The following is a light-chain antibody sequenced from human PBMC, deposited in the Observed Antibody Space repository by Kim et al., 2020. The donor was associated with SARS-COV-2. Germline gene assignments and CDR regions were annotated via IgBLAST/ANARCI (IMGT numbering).Light chain of an antibody. Sequence: QSALTQPASVSGSPGQSITISCTGTTSGIGTYHSVSWYQRRPGQAPKLLIFDNNLRPSGISDRFSGSRSSLTISGLQSEDEGDYYCSSFVTNSYGSTTWLFGGGTQLTVL. J-gene: IGLJ2*01. V-gene: IGLV2-14*01. CDR3: SSFVTNSYGSTTWL. CDR1: TSGIGTYHS. CDR2: DNN.